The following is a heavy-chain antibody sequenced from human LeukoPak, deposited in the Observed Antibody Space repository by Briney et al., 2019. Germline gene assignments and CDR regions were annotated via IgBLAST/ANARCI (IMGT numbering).Heavy chain of an antibody. D-gene: IGHD4/OR15-4a*01. J-gene: IGHJ4*02. CDR1: GGSISSGDYY. V-gene: IGHV4-30-4*01. Sequence: SETLSLTCTVSGGSISSGDYYWSWIRQPPGKGLEWIGYIYYSGSTYYNPSLKYRVTISVDTSKNQFSLRLSSVTAADTAVYYCAREVLGYYFDYWGQGTLVTVSS. CDR3: AREVLGYYFDY. CDR2: IYYSGST.